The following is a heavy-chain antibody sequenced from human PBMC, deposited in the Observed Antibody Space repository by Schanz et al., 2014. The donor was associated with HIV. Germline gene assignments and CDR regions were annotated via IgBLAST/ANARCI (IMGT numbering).Heavy chain of an antibody. J-gene: IGHJ6*02. Sequence: EERLVVTGGGLIQPGKSLRLSCAVSGFFVTANYINWVRQAPGKGLEWVSVIYSGGNRYYTDSVKGRFTISRDNSKNTVYLQMNSLRAEDTAVYYCAREGKGWFGKLSYGMDVWGQGTTVTVSS. D-gene: IGHD3-10*01. CDR1: GFFVTANY. CDR2: IYSGGNR. V-gene: IGHV3-53*02. CDR3: AREGKGWFGKLSYGMDV.